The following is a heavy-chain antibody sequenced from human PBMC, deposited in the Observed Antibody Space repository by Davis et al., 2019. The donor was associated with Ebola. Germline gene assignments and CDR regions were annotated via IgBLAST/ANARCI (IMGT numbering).Heavy chain of an antibody. V-gene: IGHV4-4*02. J-gene: IGHJ2*01. CDR3: ARDYYDTSGYLWYFDL. Sequence: MPGGSLRLSCAVSGGSISSSNWWSWVRQSPGTGLEWFGESYQRGTTNYNPSLKSRVTISIDKFKNQFSLKLSSVTAADTAVYYCARDYYDTSGYLWYFDLWGRGTQVTVSS. CDR1: GGSISSSNW. CDR2: SYQRGTT. D-gene: IGHD3-22*01.